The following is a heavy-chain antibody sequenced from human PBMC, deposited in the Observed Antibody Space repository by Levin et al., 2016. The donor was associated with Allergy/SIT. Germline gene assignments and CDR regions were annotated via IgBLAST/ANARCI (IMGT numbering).Heavy chain of an antibody. CDR3: AREFSVRGFLYGRDV. CDR2: IDFRENT. Sequence: SCSVSGASVNSDNYYWTWIRQHPVKGLEWIGYIDFRENTYYNPSLSGRVTISLDKPNNQFFLTLASVTAADTAVYYCAREFSVRGFLYGRDVWGQGTTVTVSS. D-gene: IGHD3-10*01. CDR1: GASVNSDNYY. V-gene: IGHV4-31*02. J-gene: IGHJ6*02.